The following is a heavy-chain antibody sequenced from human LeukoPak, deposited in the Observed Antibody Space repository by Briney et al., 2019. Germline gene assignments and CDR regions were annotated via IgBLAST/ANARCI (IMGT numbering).Heavy chain of an antibody. V-gene: IGHV4-34*01. D-gene: IGHD2-21*02. CDR1: GFTFGDYA. Sequence: KPGGSLRLSCTASGFTFGDYAMSWIRQPPGKGLEWIGEINHSGSTNYNPSLKSRVTISVDTSKNQFSLKLSSVTAADTAVYYCARGPPYIVVVTAIGFFDYWGQGTLVTVSS. J-gene: IGHJ4*02. CDR3: ARGPPYIVVVTAIGFFDY. CDR2: INHSGST.